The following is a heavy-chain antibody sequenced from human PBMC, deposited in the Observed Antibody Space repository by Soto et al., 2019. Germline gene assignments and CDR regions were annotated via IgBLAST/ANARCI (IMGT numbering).Heavy chain of an antibody. CDR2: ISYDGSNK. V-gene: IGHV3-30-3*01. CDR1: GFTFSSYA. CDR3: ARGFSLAYFDY. J-gene: IGHJ4*02. Sequence: QVQLVESGGGVVQPGRSLRLSCAASGFTFSSYAMHWVRQAQGKGLECVVVISYDGSNKYYADSVKGRFTISRDNSKNTLYMQMNSLRAEDTAVYYCARGFSLAYFDYWGQGTLVTVSS. D-gene: IGHD3-16*02.